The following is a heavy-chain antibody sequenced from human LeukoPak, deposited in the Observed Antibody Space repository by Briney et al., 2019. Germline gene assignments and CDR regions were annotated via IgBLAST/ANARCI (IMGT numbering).Heavy chain of an antibody. CDR1: GGSFSGYY. CDR3: YRGMDV. V-gene: IGHV4-34*01. J-gene: IGHJ6*02. CDR2: INHSGST. Sequence: PSETLSLTCAVYGGSFSGYYWSWIRQPPGKGLEWIGEINHSGSTNYNPSLKSRVTISVDTSKNQFSLKLSSVTAADTAVYYCYRGMDVWGQGTTVTVSS.